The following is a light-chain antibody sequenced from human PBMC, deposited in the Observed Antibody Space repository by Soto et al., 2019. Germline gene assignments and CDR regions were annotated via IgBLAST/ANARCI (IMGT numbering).Light chain of an antibody. V-gene: IGKV3D-20*02. Sequence: EIVLTQSPGTLSLSPEERATLSCRASQSVSSSYLAWYQQKPGQAPRLLIYDASKRATGIPARFSGSGSGTDFTLTISSLEPEDFAVYYCQQRSNWPPWTFGQGTKVDI. J-gene: IGKJ1*01. CDR3: QQRSNWPPWT. CDR2: DAS. CDR1: QSVSSSY.